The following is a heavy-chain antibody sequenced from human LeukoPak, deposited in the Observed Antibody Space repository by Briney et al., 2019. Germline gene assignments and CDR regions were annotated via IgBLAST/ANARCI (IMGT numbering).Heavy chain of an antibody. CDR1: GFTFSSYE. J-gene: IGHJ4*02. Sequence: GGSLRLSCAASGFTFSSYEMNWVRQAPGKGLEWVSYISSSGSTIYYADSVKGRFTISRDNAKNSLYLQMNSLRAEDTAVYYCARNYFVSVGGSYVYWGPGLDYWGQGPLVPVSS. CDR2: ISSSGSTI. D-gene: IGHD3-16*01. CDR3: ARNYFVSVGGSYVYWGPGLDY. V-gene: IGHV3-48*03.